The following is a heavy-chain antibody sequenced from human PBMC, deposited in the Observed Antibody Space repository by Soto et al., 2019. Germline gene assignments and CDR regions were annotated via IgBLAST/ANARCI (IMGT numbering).Heavy chain of an antibody. CDR2: IYWNDDK. D-gene: IGHD5-12*01. J-gene: IGHJ3*01. CDR3: ARYSGYDYHIHKFDAFDV. CDR1: GFSLSTRGVG. Sequence: QITLKESGPTLVKPKQILTLTCTYSGFSLSTRGVGVGWIRQPPGKALEWLALIYWNDDKRYSPSLKSRLTLNKDTYKNQVVLIMTNMDPVDTATYYCARYSGYDYHIHKFDAFDVLVTGRMVTVSS. V-gene: IGHV2-5*01.